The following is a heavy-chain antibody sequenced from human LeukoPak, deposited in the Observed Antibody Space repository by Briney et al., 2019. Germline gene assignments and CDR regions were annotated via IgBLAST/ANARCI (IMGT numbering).Heavy chain of an antibody. Sequence: ASVKVSCKASGYTFTGYYMHWVRQAPGQGLEWMGWINPNSGGTNYAQKFQGRVTMTRDTSISTAYMELSRLRSDDTAVYYCARDLYSSSWYGLYYYYMDVWGKGTTVTASS. V-gene: IGHV1-2*02. D-gene: IGHD6-13*01. CDR1: GYTFTGYY. J-gene: IGHJ6*03. CDR2: INPNSGGT. CDR3: ARDLYSSSWYGLYYYYMDV.